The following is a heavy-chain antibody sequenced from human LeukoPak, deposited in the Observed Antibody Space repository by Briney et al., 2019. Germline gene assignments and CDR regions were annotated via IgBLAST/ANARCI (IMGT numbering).Heavy chain of an antibody. CDR2: INPNSGGT. V-gene: IGHV1-2*02. CDR3: ARDSSSSWSSFDP. J-gene: IGHJ5*02. D-gene: IGHD6-13*01. CDR1: GYTFTGYY. Sequence: ASVKVSCKASGYTFTGYYMHWVRQAPGQGLEWMGWINPNSGGTNYAQKFQGRVPMTRDTSISTAYMELSRLRSDDTAVYYCARDSSSSWSSFDPWGQGTLVTVSS.